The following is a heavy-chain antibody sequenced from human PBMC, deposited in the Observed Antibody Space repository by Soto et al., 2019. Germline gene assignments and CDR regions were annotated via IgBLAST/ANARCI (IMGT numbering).Heavy chain of an antibody. CDR1: GFSFSNNF. CDR2: IYSNGRT. CDR3: ARTGYCSSPSCYTHYFDC. V-gene: IGHV3-66*01. Sequence: GGSLRLSCAASGFSFSNNFVSWVRQAPGKGLEWVSIIYSNGRTYYTDTVKGRFAISRDISENTVYLQMDSLRADDTAVYYCARTGYCSSPSCYTHYFDCWGRGTLVTVSS. D-gene: IGHD2-2*01. J-gene: IGHJ4*02.